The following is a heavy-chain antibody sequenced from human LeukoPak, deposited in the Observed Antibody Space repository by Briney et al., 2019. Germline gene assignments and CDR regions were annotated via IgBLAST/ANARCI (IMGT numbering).Heavy chain of an antibody. CDR2: ISGHQGNT. D-gene: IGHD5-12*01. Sequence: ASVKVSCKASGYTFTNYGITWVRQAPGQGLEWMGWISGHQGNTKYAQNFQGRVTMTIDTSTSTAYMDLRSLRSDDTAIYFCARGDLATITAGPFEYWGQGTLVAVSS. CDR3: ARGDLATITAGPFEY. V-gene: IGHV1-18*01. CDR1: GYTFTNYG. J-gene: IGHJ4*02.